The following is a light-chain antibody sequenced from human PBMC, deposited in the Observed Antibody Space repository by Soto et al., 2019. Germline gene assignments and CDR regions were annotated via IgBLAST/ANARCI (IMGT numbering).Light chain of an antibody. Sequence: EIVLTQSPATLSVSPGDRATLSCRASQRVRGNLAWYQQKPGQAPRLLIFGASTRATGVPARFSGSGSATEFTLTISSLQSEDFATYYCQQYYSYSPWTFGQGTKV. CDR2: GAS. CDR3: QQYYSYSPWT. CDR1: QRVRGN. J-gene: IGKJ1*01. V-gene: IGKV3-15*01.